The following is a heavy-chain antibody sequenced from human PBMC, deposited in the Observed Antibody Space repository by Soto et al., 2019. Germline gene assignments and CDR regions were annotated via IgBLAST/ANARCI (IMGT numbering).Heavy chain of an antibody. CDR2: IDTDGGGT. CDR3: ATVFVV. CDR1: GFTFRSHR. J-gene: IGHJ4*02. V-gene: IGHV3-74*01. D-gene: IGHD4-17*01. Sequence: DVQLVESGGGLVQPGGSLRVSCAASGFTFRSHRIHWVRQAPGKGLEWVSRIDTDGGGTSYADSVKGRFTISTDNAENTVYLQMNGLGVEDTAVYYCATVFVVWGQGTLVTVSS.